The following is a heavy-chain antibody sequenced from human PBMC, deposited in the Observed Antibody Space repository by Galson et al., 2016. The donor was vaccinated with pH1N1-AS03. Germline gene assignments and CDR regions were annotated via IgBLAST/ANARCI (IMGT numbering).Heavy chain of an antibody. Sequence: SLRLSCAASGFTFSDNHMSWIRQAPGRGLEYIGYISESGCGTVYRDSVKGRFTISRDNAKNSLYLQMNSLRAEDTAVYYCTRYARGPSFGGQGTRVTVSS. CDR3: TRYARGPSF. CDR2: ISESGCGT. J-gene: IGHJ4*02. V-gene: IGHV3-11*04. CDR1: GFTFSDNH.